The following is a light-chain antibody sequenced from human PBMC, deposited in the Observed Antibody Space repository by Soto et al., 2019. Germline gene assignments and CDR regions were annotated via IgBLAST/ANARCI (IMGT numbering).Light chain of an antibody. CDR2: EVD. Sequence: QSVLTQPASVSGSPGQSITISCTGTISDVGGYNYVSWYQQHPGKAPKLMIYEVDSRPSGVSNRFSGSKSGNTASLTVSGLQAEDDADYYCSSYAGSNMGVFGTGTKVTVL. CDR1: ISDVGGYNY. J-gene: IGLJ1*01. V-gene: IGLV2-14*01. CDR3: SSYAGSNMGV.